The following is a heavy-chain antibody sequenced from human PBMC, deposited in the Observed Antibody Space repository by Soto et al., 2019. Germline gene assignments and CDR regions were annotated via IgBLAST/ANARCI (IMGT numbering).Heavy chain of an antibody. CDR2: ISGSVTTA. D-gene: IGHD6-19*01. J-gene: IGHJ3*02. CDR1: GLIFSSYA. V-gene: IGHV3-23*01. CDR3: AKTTDGWFSAFEI. Sequence: GGSLRLSCAASGLIFSSYAMSWVRQAPGKGQEWVSAISGSVTTAYYADSVKGRFTFSRDNSKKTMYLQMNSLRAEDTAVYYCAKTTDGWFSAFEIWGQGTMVTVSS.